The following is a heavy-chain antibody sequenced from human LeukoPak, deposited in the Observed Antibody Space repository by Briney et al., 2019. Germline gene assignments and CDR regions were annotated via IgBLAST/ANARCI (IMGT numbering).Heavy chain of an antibody. J-gene: IGHJ4*02. CDR1: GYTLTSYY. CDR2: INPSGCST. CDR3: AREGCSSTSCYKGYDY. D-gene: IGHD2-2*02. Sequence: ASVKVSCKASGYTLTSYYMHWVRQAPGQGLEWMGIINPSGCSTSYAQKFQGRVTMTRDMSTSTVYMELSSLRSEDTAVYYCAREGCSSTSCYKGYDYWGQGTLVTVSP. V-gene: IGHV1-46*01.